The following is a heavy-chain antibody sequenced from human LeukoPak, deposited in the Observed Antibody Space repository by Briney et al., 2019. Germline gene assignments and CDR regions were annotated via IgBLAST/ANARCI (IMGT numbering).Heavy chain of an antibody. CDR1: GYSISSGYY. J-gene: IGHJ4*02. Sequence: SETLSLTCTVSGYSISSGYYWGWIRQSPGKGLEWIGSIYNSGSTYYNPSLKSRITISVDTSKNQFSLKLSSVTAADTAVYYCARVITSGWYYFDSWGQGTLVTVSS. V-gene: IGHV4-38-2*02. D-gene: IGHD6-19*01. CDR3: ARVITSGWYYFDS. CDR2: IYNSGST.